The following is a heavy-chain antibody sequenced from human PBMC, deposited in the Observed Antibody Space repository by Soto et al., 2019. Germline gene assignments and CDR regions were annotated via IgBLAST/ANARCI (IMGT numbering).Heavy chain of an antibody. V-gene: IGHV3-23*01. CDR1: GFTFSSYA. D-gene: IGHD5-12*01. CDR3: AKDTTLDVLDIVATIYFDY. J-gene: IGHJ4*02. CDR2: ISGSGGST. Sequence: GGSLRLSCVASGFTFSSYAMSWVRQAPGKGLEWVSSISGSGGSTYYADSVKGRFTISRDNSKNTLNLQMNSLRAEDTAVYYCAKDTTLDVLDIVATIYFDYWGQGTLVTVSS.